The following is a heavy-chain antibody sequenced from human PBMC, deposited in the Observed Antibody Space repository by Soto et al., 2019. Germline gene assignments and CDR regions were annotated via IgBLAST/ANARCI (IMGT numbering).Heavy chain of an antibody. D-gene: IGHD5-12*01. CDR3: ARGGGYGLNYYYGMEV. Sequence: ASVKGSCKASGYTFTGYYIHWVRQAPGQGLEWMGWINPNSGGTNYAQKFQGLVTMTRDTSSSTAYMEPSRLRSDDTAVYYCARGGGYGLNYYYGMEVWGQGTTVTVSS. CDR1: GYTFTGYY. J-gene: IGHJ6*02. V-gene: IGHV1-2*04. CDR2: INPNSGGT.